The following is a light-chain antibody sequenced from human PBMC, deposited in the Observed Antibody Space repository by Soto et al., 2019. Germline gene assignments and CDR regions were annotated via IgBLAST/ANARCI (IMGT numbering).Light chain of an antibody. CDR3: QQYNNWLWT. J-gene: IGKJ1*01. V-gene: IGKV3-15*01. CDR1: QSVSSK. CDR2: DAS. Sequence: EIVMTQSPATLSVSPGERATLSCRAGQSVSSKLTWYQQKPGQAPRLLIYDASTRATGVPARFSGSGSGTEFTLTISSLQSEDFAVYYCQQYNNWLWTFGQGTEVEIK.